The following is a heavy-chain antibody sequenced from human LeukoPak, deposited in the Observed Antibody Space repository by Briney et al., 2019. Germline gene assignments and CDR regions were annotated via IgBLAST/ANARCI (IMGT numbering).Heavy chain of an antibody. V-gene: IGHV3-15*01. CDR3: TTDDVLACFGY. Sequence: GGSLRLSCAASGFTFSNAWMSWVRQAPGKGLEWVGRIKSKTDGGTTDYAAPVKGRFTISRDDSKSTLYLQMNSLKTEDTAVYYCTTDDVLACFGYWGQGTLVTVSS. CDR2: IKSKTDGGTT. J-gene: IGHJ4*02. CDR1: GFTFSNAW. D-gene: IGHD2-21*01.